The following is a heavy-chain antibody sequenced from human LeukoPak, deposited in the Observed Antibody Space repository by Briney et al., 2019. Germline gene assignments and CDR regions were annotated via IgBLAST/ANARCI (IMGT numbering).Heavy chain of an antibody. J-gene: IGHJ4*02. D-gene: IGHD5-12*01. Sequence: PGGSLRLSCSASGFTFSSYAMHWVRQAPGKGLEYVSAISSNGGSTYYADSVKGRFTISRDNSKNTLHLQMSSLRAEDTAVYYCVKDRDSGYDSLDYWGQGTLVTVSS. CDR3: VKDRDSGYDSLDY. CDR1: GFTFSSYA. CDR2: ISSNGGST. V-gene: IGHV3-64D*06.